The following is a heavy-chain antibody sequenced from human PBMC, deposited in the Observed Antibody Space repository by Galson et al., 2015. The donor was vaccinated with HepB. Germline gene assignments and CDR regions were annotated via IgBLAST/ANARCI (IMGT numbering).Heavy chain of an antibody. J-gene: IGHJ4*02. CDR2: INHSGST. Sequence: ETLSLTCAVYGGSFSGYYWSWIRQPPGKGLEWIGEINHSGSTNYHPSLKSRVTISVDTSKNQFSLKLSSVTAADTAVYYCARHRSTNYYGSGRTDYWGQGTLVTVSS. D-gene: IGHD3-10*01. V-gene: IGHV4-34*01. CDR1: GGSFSGYY. CDR3: ARHRSTNYYGSGRTDY.